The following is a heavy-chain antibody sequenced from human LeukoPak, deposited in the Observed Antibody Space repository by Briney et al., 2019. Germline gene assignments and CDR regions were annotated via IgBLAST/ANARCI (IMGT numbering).Heavy chain of an antibody. Sequence: GASVKVSCKASGFTFTSSAVQWVRQASGQRLEWIGWIVVGSGNTNYAQKFQERVTITRDMSTSTAYMELSSLRSEDTAVYYCAAGWVTAATDAFDIWGQGTMVTVSS. D-gene: IGHD2-2*01. J-gene: IGHJ3*02. CDR2: IVVGSGNT. V-gene: IGHV1-58*01. CDR3: AAGWVTAATDAFDI. CDR1: GFTFTSSA.